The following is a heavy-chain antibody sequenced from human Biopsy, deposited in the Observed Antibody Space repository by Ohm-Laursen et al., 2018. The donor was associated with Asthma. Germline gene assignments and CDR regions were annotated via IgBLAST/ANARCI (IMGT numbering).Heavy chain of an antibody. V-gene: IGHV4-31*11. CDR1: GGSINIGDYY. CDR2: IYYSGST. Sequence: QTLSLTCAVSGGSINIGDYYWSWIRQHPVKGLEWIGHIYYSGSTYYNPSLKSRVSISLDTSKNQFSLSLTSVTAADTVVYYCARTTYGHDGFDPWGQGTLVTVSS. J-gene: IGHJ5*02. CDR3: ARTTYGHDGFDP. D-gene: IGHD4-17*01.